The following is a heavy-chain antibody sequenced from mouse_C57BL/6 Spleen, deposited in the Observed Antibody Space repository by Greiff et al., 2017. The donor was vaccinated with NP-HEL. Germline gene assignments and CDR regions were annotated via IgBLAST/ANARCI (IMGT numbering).Heavy chain of an antibody. D-gene: IGHD2-3*01. CDR3: TRDGIYDGYYFDY. Sequence: EVQGVESGEGLVKPGGSLKLSCAASGFTFSSYAMSWVRQTPEKRLEWVAYFSSGGDYIYYADTVKGRFTISSDNARNTLYLQMSSLKSEDTAMYYCTRDGIYDGYYFDYWGQGTTLTVSS. CDR2: FSSGGDYI. V-gene: IGHV5-9-1*02. J-gene: IGHJ2*01. CDR1: GFTFSSYA.